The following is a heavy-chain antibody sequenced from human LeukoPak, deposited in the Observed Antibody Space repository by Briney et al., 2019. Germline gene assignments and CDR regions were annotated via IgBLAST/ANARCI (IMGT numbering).Heavy chain of an antibody. Sequence: SETLSLTCGVSGGSISKYYWSWIRQPPGKGLEWIGEINRSGSTNYNPSLESRVTISIDTSKNQFSLKLSSVTAADSAVYYCARLTRLSTSPDRYYLDYWGQGTLVTVSS. J-gene: IGHJ4*02. V-gene: IGHV4-34*01. D-gene: IGHD6-6*01. CDR1: GGSISKYY. CDR2: INRSGST. CDR3: ARLTRLSTSPDRYYLDY.